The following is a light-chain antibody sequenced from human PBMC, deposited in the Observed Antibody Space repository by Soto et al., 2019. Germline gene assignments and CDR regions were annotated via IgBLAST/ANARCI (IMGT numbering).Light chain of an antibody. Sequence: DIVMTQSPDSLAVSLGERATINCKPSQSVLYNSNNKHYLAWYQHKPGQPPRLLIYWASTRESGVPDRFSGSGSERDCTLSFSSVQPEDVAVYYCQQYYTTPHTFGGGTKVEIK. CDR2: WAS. CDR3: QQYYTTPHT. J-gene: IGKJ4*01. CDR1: QSVLYNSNNKHY. V-gene: IGKV4-1*01.